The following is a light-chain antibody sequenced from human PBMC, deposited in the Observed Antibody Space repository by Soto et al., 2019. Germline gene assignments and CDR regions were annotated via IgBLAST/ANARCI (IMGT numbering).Light chain of an antibody. CDR3: SSFAGSNNFPYV. Sequence: QSVLTQPPSASGSPGQSVTISCTGTSSDVGAYDYVSWCQQHPGKAPKLMIYEINKRPSGVPDRFSGSKSGNTASLTVSGRQAEEEADYYCSSFAGSNNFPYVFGTGTKVTVL. J-gene: IGLJ1*01. V-gene: IGLV2-8*01. CDR2: EIN. CDR1: SSDVGAYDY.